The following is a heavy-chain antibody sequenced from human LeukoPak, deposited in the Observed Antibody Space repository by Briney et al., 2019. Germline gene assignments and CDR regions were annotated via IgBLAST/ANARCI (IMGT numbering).Heavy chain of an antibody. D-gene: IGHD3-3*01. V-gene: IGHV4-39*01. CDR2: IYYSGST. CDR1: GGSISSSIYS. Sequence: SETLSLTCTVSGGSISSSIYSWGWLRQPPGKGLEWIGSIYYSGSTYYNPSLKSRLTIFADTSKSQFSLKLSSVTAADTAVYYCARRYDFWSGYPPPLDYWGQGTLVTVSS. CDR3: ARRYDFWSGYPPPLDY. J-gene: IGHJ4*02.